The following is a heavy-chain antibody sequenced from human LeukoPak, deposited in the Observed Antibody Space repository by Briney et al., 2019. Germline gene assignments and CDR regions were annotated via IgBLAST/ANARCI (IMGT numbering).Heavy chain of an antibody. CDR2: INHSGST. CDR3: ARAGGYYDYVWGSYRPLRAFDI. Sequence: GSLRLSCAASGFTFSAFAMTWVRQPPGKGLEWIGEINHSGSTNYNPSLKSRVTISVDTSKNQFSLKLSSVTAADTAVYYCARAGGYYDYVWGSYRPLRAFDIWGQGTMVTVSS. CDR1: GFTFSAFA. V-gene: IGHV4-34*01. D-gene: IGHD3-16*02. J-gene: IGHJ3*02.